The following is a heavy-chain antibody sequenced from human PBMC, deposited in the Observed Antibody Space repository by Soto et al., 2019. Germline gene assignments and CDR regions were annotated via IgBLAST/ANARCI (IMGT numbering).Heavy chain of an antibody. CDR3: AKGRDEYISAWFVD. Sequence: GGSLRLSCAASGFTFNNYAMTWVRQAPGKGLEWVSGISGSGRSTYYADSVKGLFTISRDNSKNTLYLQMNSLRDEDTALYYCAKGRDEYISAWFVDWGQGTLVTVSS. D-gene: IGHD6-19*01. CDR2: ISGSGRST. V-gene: IGHV3-23*01. J-gene: IGHJ5*02. CDR1: GFTFNNYA.